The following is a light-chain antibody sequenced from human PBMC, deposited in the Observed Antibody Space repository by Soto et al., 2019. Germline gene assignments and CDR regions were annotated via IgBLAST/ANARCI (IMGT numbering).Light chain of an antibody. J-gene: IGKJ2*01. CDR1: QSVSSSY. Sequence: EIVLTQSPGTLSLSPGEGATLSCRASQSVSSSYLAWYQQKPGQAPRLLIYGASTRATGIPDRFSDSGSGTDFTVTISRLEPEDFAVYYCQQYGSSPYTFGQGTKLEIK. CDR3: QQYGSSPYT. V-gene: IGKV3-20*01. CDR2: GAS.